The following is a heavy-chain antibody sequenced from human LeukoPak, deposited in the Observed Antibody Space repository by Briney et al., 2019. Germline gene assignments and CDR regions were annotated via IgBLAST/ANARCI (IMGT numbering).Heavy chain of an antibody. D-gene: IGHD2-15*01. Sequence: SQTLSLTCAISGDSASSNSAVWNWIRQSPSRGLEWLGRTYYRSKWYNDYAVSVKSRITIKPDTSKHPFSLQLNSATPEDTAVYYCARLGLGGAFDIWGQGTMVTVSS. J-gene: IGHJ3*02. V-gene: IGHV6-1*01. CDR2: TYYRSKWYN. CDR3: ARLGLGGAFDI. CDR1: GDSASSNSAV.